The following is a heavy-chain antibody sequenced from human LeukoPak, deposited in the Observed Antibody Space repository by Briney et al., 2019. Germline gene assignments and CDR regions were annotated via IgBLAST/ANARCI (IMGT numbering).Heavy chain of an antibody. V-gene: IGHV4-59*08. Sequence: PSETLSPTCTVSGGSISSYYWSWIRQPPGKGLEWIGYIYYSGSTNYNPSLKSRVTISVDTSKNQFSLKLSSVTAADTAVYYCARSTLNYSGSGSTVDYWGQGTLVTVSS. D-gene: IGHD3-10*01. CDR3: ARSTLNYSGSGSTVDY. J-gene: IGHJ4*02. CDR2: IYYSGST. CDR1: GGSISSYY.